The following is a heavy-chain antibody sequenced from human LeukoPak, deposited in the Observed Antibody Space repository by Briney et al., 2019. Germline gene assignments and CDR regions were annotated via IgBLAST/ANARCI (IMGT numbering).Heavy chain of an antibody. J-gene: IGHJ6*03. V-gene: IGHV4-59*01. CDR3: ATNRDYGDYATYYYYMDV. CDR1: GGSISSYY. D-gene: IGHD4-17*01. CDR2: IYYSGST. Sequence: SETLSLTCTVSGGSISSYYWSWIRQPPGKGLEWIGYIYYSGSTNYNPSLKSRVTISVDTSKNQFSLKLSSVTAADTAVYYCATNRDYGDYATYYYYMDVWGKGTTVIVSS.